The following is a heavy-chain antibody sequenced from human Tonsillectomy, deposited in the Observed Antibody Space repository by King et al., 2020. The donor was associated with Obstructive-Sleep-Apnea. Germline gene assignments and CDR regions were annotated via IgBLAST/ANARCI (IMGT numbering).Heavy chain of an antibody. Sequence: VQLQQSGPGLVKPSQTLSLTCAISGDNVSSNSAAWNWIRQSPSRGLEWLGRTYYRSKWYNDYAFSVKSRVTINPATSKNQFSLQLNSVTPEDTAVYYCARDMGFQYYGVDVWGQGTTVTVSS. V-gene: IGHV6-1*01. CDR1: GDNVSSNSAA. CDR3: ARDMGFQYYGVDV. CDR2: TYYRSKWYN. D-gene: IGHD3-10*01. J-gene: IGHJ6*02.